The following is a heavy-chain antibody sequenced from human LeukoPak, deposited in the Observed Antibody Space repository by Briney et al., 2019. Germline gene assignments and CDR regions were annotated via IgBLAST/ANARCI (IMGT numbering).Heavy chain of an antibody. D-gene: IGHD6-13*01. Sequence: PGGSLRLSCAASGLIFSDYYMSWIRQAPGKGLEWVSAISGSGGSTYYADSVKGRFTISRDNSKNTLYLQMNSLRAEDTAVYYCAKGASYSSSWLYGMDVWGQGTTVTVSS. CDR3: AKGASYSSSWLYGMDV. V-gene: IGHV3-23*01. CDR1: GLIFSDYY. CDR2: ISGSGGST. J-gene: IGHJ6*02.